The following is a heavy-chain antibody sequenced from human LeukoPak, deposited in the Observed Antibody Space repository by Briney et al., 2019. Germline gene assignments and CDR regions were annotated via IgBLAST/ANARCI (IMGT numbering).Heavy chain of an antibody. D-gene: IGHD3-3*01. V-gene: IGHV4-30-4*01. CDR3: AGYYTSYWYFDL. J-gene: IGHJ2*01. CDR1: GGSISSGDYY. Sequence: SETLSLTCTVSGGSISSGDYYWSWIRQPPGKGLEWNGYIYYSGSTYYNPSLKSRVTISVDTSKNQFSLKLSSVTAADTAVYYCAGYYTSYWYFDLWGRGTLVTVSS. CDR2: IYYSGST.